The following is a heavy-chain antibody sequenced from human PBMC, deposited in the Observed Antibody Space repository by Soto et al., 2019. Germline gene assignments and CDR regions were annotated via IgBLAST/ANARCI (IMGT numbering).Heavy chain of an antibody. CDR2: ISPDNGNT. Sequence: QVQLVQSGAEVEKPGASVKVSCRASGYTFTTYALHWVRQAPGQRPEWMGGISPDNGNTKYSENFQARVTMTRDTSASTAYMELSHLRSEDTAVYCCARKRSYDMFYDIWGQGTMVTVSS. D-gene: IGHD3-10*01. J-gene: IGHJ3*02. CDR1: GYTFTTYA. CDR3: ARKRSYDMFYDI. V-gene: IGHV1-3*01.